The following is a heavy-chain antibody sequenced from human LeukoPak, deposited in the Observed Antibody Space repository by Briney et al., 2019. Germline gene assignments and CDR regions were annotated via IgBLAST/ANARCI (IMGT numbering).Heavy chain of an antibody. V-gene: IGHV3-30*02. CDR3: AKDRGHSGSYSWDAFDI. D-gene: IGHD1-26*01. Sequence: GGSLRLSCAASGFTFSSYGMHWVRQAPGKGLEWVAFIRYDGSNKYYADSVKGRFTISRDNSKNTLYLQMNSLRAEDTAVYYCAKDRGHSGSYSWDAFDIWGQGTMVTVSS. CDR1: GFTFSSYG. J-gene: IGHJ3*02. CDR2: IRYDGSNK.